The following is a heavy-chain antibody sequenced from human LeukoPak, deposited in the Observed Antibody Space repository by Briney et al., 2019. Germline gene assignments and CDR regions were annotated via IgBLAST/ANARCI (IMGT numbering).Heavy chain of an antibody. V-gene: IGHV3-23*01. CDR3: AKGQRFYGEYYFDY. J-gene: IGHJ4*02. CDR1: GFTFSSYA. Sequence: PGGSLRLSCAASGFTFSSYAMNWVRQAPGKGLEWVSAITGSGGRTYYADSVKGRFTISRDNSKNTLYLQMNSQRAEDTAIYYCAKGQRFYGEYYFDYWGQGTLVTVSS. CDR2: ITGSGGRT. D-gene: IGHD4-17*01.